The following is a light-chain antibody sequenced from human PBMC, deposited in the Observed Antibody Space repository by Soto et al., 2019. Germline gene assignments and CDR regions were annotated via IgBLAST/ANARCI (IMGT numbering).Light chain of an antibody. CDR2: EGS. Sequence: QSALTQPASVSGSPGQSITISCTGTSSDVGSYNLVSWYQQHPGKAPKLMIYEGSKRPSGVSNRVSGSKYGNTASLTIAGLQAEDEAEYYCCSYAGSSTFLVVFGGGTKLTVL. V-gene: IGLV2-23*03. CDR1: SSDVGSYNL. CDR3: CSYAGSSTFLVV. J-gene: IGLJ2*01.